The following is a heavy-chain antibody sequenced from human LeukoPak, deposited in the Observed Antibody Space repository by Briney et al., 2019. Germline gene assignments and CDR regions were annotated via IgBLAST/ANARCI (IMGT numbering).Heavy chain of an antibody. J-gene: IGHJ4*02. CDR1: GYTFTSYG. D-gene: IGHD3-3*01. CDR2: ISAYNGNT. CDR3: ARDGYTYYDFWSGYYTPFDY. Sequence: GASVKVSCKASGYTFTSYGISWVRQAPGQGLEWMGWISAYNGNTNYAQKLQGRVTMTTDTSTSTAYMELRSLRSDDTAVYYCARDGYTYYDFWSGYYTPFDYWGQGTVVTVSS. V-gene: IGHV1-18*01.